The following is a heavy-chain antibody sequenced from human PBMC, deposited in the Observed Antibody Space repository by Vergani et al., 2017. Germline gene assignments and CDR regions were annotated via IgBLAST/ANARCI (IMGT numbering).Heavy chain of an antibody. J-gene: IGHJ4*02. CDR3: AKGYSGSYYSLTPPDY. CDR1: GFTFDDYA. D-gene: IGHD1-26*01. CDR2: ISWNSGSI. Sequence: EVQLVESGGGLVQPGRSLRLSCAASGFTFDDYAMHWVRQAPGKGLEWVSGISWNSGSIGYADSVKGRFTISRDNAKNSLYLQMNSLRAEDTALYYCAKGYSGSYYSLTPPDYWGQGTLVTVSS. V-gene: IGHV3-9*01.